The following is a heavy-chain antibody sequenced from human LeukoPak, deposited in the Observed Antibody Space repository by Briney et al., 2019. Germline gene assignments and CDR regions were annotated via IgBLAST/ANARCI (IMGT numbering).Heavy chain of an antibody. CDR2: IYYSGST. CDR1: GASISNNQ. D-gene: IGHD6-19*01. Sequence: KPSETLSLTCTVSGASISNNQWSWIRQPPGKGLEWIGCIYYSGSTNYNPSLKSRVTISVDTSKNQFSLKLSSVTAADTAVYYCARRLGDYWGQGTLVTVSS. V-gene: IGHV4-59*01. J-gene: IGHJ4*02. CDR3: ARRLGDY.